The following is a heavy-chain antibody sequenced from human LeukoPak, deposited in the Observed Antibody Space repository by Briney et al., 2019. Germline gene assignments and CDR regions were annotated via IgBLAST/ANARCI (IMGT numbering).Heavy chain of an antibody. CDR2: INHSGST. V-gene: IGHV4-34*01. Sequence: PSETLSLTCAVYGGSFSGYYWSWIRQPPGKGLEWIGEINHSGSTNYNPSLKSRVTISVDTSKNQFSLKLSSVTAAATAVYYCARAALNWNPGGNWFDPWGQGTLVTVSS. J-gene: IGHJ5*02. D-gene: IGHD1-1*01. CDR3: ARAALNWNPGGNWFDP. CDR1: GGSFSGYY.